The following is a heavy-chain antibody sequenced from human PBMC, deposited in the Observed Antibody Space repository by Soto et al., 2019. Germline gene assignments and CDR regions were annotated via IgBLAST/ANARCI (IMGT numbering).Heavy chain of an antibody. CDR3: TTAIRTGSLYYYYGMDV. CDR2: IKSKTDGGTT. Sequence: GGSLRLSCAASGFTFSNAWMSWVRQAPGKGLEWVGRIKSKTDGGTTDYAAPVKGRFTISRDDSKNTLYLQMNSLKTEDTAVYYCTTAIRTGSLYYYYGMDVWGQGTTVTVSS. V-gene: IGHV3-15*01. D-gene: IGHD2-2*01. CDR1: GFTFSNAW. J-gene: IGHJ6*02.